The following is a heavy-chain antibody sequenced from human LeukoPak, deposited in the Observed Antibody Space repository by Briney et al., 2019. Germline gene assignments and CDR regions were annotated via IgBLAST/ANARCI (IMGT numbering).Heavy chain of an antibody. CDR1: GFTVSSNY. Sequence: GGSLRLSCPASGFTVSSNYMSWVRQAPGKGLEWVSVIYSGGSTYYADSVKVRFTISRDNSKNTLYLQMNSLRAGDTAVYYCARDGSVDGSDCWGQGTLVTVSS. J-gene: IGHJ4*02. CDR2: IYSGGST. D-gene: IGHD6-19*01. CDR3: ARDGSVDGSDC. V-gene: IGHV3-53*01.